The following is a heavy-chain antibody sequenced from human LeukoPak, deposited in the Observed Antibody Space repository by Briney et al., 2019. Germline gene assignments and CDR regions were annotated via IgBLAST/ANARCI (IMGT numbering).Heavy chain of an antibody. J-gene: IGHJ4*02. CDR3: ATSGSYSPFDY. Sequence: PGGSLRLSCTASGCSFSDHYMDWVRQAPGKGLEWVGRSRNKANSYSTKYAASVQGRFTISRDDSRNSLYLQMNSLKTEDTAVYYCATSGSYSPFDYWGQGTLVTVSS. V-gene: IGHV3-72*01. CDR2: SRNKANSYST. CDR1: GCSFSDHY. D-gene: IGHD1-26*01.